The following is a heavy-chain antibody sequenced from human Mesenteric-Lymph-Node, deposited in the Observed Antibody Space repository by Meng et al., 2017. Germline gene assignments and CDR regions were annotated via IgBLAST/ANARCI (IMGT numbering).Heavy chain of an antibody. J-gene: IGHJ4*02. Sequence: QVQLQQSGAVLLKPSGTLSLTCAGECGSFSGYYWSWIRQPPGKGLEWIGEINHSGSTNYNPSLKSRVTISVDTSKNQFSLKLNSMTAADTAVYYCARDPTGGEDHQRVWGQGTLVTVSS. CDR2: INHSGST. CDR1: CGSFSGYY. V-gene: IGHV4-34*01. CDR3: ARDPTGGEDHQRV. D-gene: IGHD1-14*01.